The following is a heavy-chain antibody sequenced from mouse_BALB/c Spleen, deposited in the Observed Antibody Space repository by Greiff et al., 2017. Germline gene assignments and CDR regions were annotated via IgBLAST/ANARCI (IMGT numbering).Heavy chain of an antibody. CDR3: ARDARATWFAY. CDR2: ISDGGSYT. Sequence: EVKLVESGGGLVKPGGSLKLSCAASGFTFSDYYMYWVRQTPEKRLEWVATISDGGSYTYYPDSVKGRFTISRDNAKNNLYLQMSSLKSEDTAMYYCARDARATWFAYWGQGTLVTVSA. CDR1: GFTFSDYY. J-gene: IGHJ3*01. V-gene: IGHV5-4*02. D-gene: IGHD3-1*01.